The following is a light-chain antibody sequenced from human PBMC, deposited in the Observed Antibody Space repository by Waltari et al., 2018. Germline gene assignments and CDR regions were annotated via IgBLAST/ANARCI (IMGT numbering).Light chain of an antibody. CDR3: QHYGTSPLT. CDR1: QSISTNY. V-gene: IGKV3-20*01. J-gene: IGKJ4*01. CDR2: GAS. Sequence: EIVLTQSPGTLSLSPGERVTLSCRASQSISTNYLAWYQQRPGQAPSLLIYGASTRATDIQDRFSGSGSATDFTLTISRLEPEDFAVYYCQHYGTSPLTFGGGTKVEIK.